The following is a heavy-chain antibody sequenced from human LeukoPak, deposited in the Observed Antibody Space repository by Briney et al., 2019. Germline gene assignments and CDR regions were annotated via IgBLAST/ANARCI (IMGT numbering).Heavy chain of an antibody. CDR3: TTLFGEIGVGYYGMDV. Sequence: GGSLRLSCVASGFSFPTHAMGWVRQAPGKGLEWVSVIYSGGSTYYADSVKGRFTISRDNSKNTLYLQMNSLRAEDTAVYYCTTLFGEIGVGYYGMDVWGQGTTVTVSS. CDR2: IYSGGST. D-gene: IGHD3-10*02. J-gene: IGHJ6*02. V-gene: IGHV3-53*01. CDR1: GFSFPTHA.